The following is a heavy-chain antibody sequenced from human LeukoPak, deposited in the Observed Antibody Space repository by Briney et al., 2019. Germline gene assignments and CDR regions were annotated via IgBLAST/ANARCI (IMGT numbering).Heavy chain of an antibody. CDR1: GFTFEDYG. Sequence: PGGSLRLSCAASGFTFEDYGMSWVRQAPGKGLEWVSGVNWSGGSTGYADSVKGRFTISRDNAKNSLYLQMNSLRAEDTAVYYCAKAYYGSGSPLDWFDPWGQGTLVTVSS. CDR2: VNWSGGST. V-gene: IGHV3-20*04. J-gene: IGHJ5*02. CDR3: AKAYYGSGSPLDWFDP. D-gene: IGHD3-10*01.